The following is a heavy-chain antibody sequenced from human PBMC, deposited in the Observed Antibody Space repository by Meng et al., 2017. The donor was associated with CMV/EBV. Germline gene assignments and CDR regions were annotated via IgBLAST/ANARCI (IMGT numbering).Heavy chain of an antibody. Sequence: GGSLRLSCAASGFTFSSYSMNWVRQAPGKGLEWVSSISSSSSYIYYADSVKGRFTISRDNAKNSLYLQMNSLRAEDTAVYYCARALYCSSTSCHLPIDYWAQGTLVTVSS. V-gene: IGHV3-21*01. CDR1: GFTFSSYS. CDR2: ISSSSSYI. J-gene: IGHJ4*02. CDR3: ARALYCSSTSCHLPIDY. D-gene: IGHD2-2*01.